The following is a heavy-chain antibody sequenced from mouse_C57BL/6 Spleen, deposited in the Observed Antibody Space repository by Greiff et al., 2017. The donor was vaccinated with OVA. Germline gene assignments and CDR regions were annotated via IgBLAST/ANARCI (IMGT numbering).Heavy chain of an antibody. CDR1: GYAFTNYL. D-gene: IGHD2-4*01. CDR2: INPGSGST. V-gene: IGHV1-54*01. CDR3: ARSDYGYYAMDY. J-gene: IGHJ4*01. Sequence: QVQLKQSGAELVRPGTSVKVSCKASGYAFTNYLIEWVKQRPGQGLEWIGVINPGSGSTNYNEKFKGKATLTADKSSSTAYMQLSSLTSEDSAVYFCARSDYGYYAMDYWGQGTSVTVSS.